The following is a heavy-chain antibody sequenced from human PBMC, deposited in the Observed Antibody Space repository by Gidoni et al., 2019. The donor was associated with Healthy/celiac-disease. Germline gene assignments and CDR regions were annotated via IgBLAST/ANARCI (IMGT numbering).Heavy chain of an antibody. CDR2: IISKTDGGTT. CDR3: TTDVGLLWFGADGMDV. J-gene: IGHJ6*02. V-gene: IGHV3-15*01. Sequence: EVQLVESGGGVVKPGGSLRLYCAASGFTFRNAWMSWVRQATGKGLEWVGRIISKTDGGTTDYAAPVKGRFTISRDDSKNTLYLQMNSLKTEDTAVYYCTTDVGLLWFGADGMDVWGQGTTVTVSS. D-gene: IGHD3-10*01. CDR1: GFTFRNAW.